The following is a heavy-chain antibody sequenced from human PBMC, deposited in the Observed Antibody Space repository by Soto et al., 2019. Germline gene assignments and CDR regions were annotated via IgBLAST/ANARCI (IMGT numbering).Heavy chain of an antibody. CDR3: ARMGDSSGYSLGAFDI. Sequence: SGPTLVNPTQTLTLPCTFSGFSLSTSGMRVSWIRQPPGKALEWLARIDWDDDKFYSTSLKTRLTISKDTSKNQVSLTMTNMDPVDTATYYCARMGDSSGYSLGAFDIWGQGTMVTVS. V-gene: IGHV2-70*04. CDR2: IDWDDDK. J-gene: IGHJ3*02. CDR1: GFSLSTSGMR. D-gene: IGHD3-22*01.